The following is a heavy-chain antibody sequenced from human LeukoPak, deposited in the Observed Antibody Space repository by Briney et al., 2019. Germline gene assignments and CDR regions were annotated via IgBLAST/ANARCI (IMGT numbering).Heavy chain of an antibody. CDR1: GFTFSNAW. V-gene: IGHV3-15*01. CDR3: TTDSPELEYDFWSGYYSFDY. J-gene: IGHJ4*02. CDR2: IKSKTDGGTT. D-gene: IGHD3-3*01. Sequence: GGSLRLSCAASGFTFSNAWMSWVRQAPVKGLEWVGRIKSKTDGGTTDYAAPVKGRFTISRDDSKNTLYLQMNSLKTEDTAVYYCTTDSPELEYDFWSGYYSFDYWGQGTLVTVSS.